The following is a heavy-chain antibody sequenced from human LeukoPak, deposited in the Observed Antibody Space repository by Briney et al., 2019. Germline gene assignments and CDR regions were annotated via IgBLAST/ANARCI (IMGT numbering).Heavy chain of an antibody. D-gene: IGHD3-10*01. Sequence: KAGGSLRLSCVASGFPFSSYWMTWVRQAPGKGLEWVGRIKIEADGGTPDYAAPVKGRFTILRDDSMSTLYLQMNNLQTDDTAIYFCTRGPDYYGESGTLDYWGQGTRVTVSS. CDR1: GFPFSSYW. J-gene: IGHJ4*02. V-gene: IGHV3-15*01. CDR2: IKIEADGGTP. CDR3: TRGPDYYGESGTLDY.